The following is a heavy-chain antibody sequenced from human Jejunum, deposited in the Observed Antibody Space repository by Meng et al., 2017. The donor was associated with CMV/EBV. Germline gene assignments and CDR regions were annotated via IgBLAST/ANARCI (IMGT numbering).Heavy chain of an antibody. CDR1: FSFISYE. CDR3: ARNYDFWSGYYGTDY. J-gene: IGHJ4*02. D-gene: IGHD3-3*01. V-gene: IGHV3-48*03. CDR2: ISSSGSTI. Sequence: FSFISYEMDWVRQAPGKGLEWVSYISSSGSTIYYADSVKGRFTISRDNAKNSLYLQMNSLRAEDTAVYYCARNYDFWSGYYGTDYWGQGTLVTVSS.